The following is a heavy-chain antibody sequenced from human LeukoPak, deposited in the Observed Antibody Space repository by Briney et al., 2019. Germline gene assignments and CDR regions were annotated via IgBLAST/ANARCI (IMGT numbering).Heavy chain of an antibody. V-gene: IGHV3-30*03. CDR3: ARDGTEPQYSGSYWNAFDI. Sequence: PGGSLRLSCAASGFTFSSYGMHWVRQAPGKGLEWVAVISYDGSNKYYADSVKGRFTISRDNSKNTLYLQMNSLRAEDTAVYYCARDGTEPQYSGSYWNAFDIWGQGTMVTVSS. D-gene: IGHD1-26*01. J-gene: IGHJ3*02. CDR2: ISYDGSNK. CDR1: GFTFSSYG.